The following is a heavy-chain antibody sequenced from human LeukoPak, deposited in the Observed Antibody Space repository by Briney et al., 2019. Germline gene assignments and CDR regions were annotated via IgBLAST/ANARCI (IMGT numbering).Heavy chain of an antibody. CDR3: ARDGYDSSEGAFDI. D-gene: IGHD3-22*01. J-gene: IGHJ3*02. Sequence: AASVKVSCKASGYTFTSYGISWVRQAPGQGLEWMGWISAYNGNTNYAQKVQGRVTMTTATSTSTAYMALSRLRSDDTAMYYCARDGYDSSEGAFDIWGQGTMVTVSS. CDR1: GYTFTSYG. V-gene: IGHV1-18*01. CDR2: ISAYNGNT.